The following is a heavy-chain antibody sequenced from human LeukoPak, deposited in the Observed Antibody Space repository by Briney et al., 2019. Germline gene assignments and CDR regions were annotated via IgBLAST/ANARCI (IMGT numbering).Heavy chain of an antibody. D-gene: IGHD6-13*01. V-gene: IGHV3-64*01. Sequence: GGSLRLSCAASGFTFSSYAMHWVRQAPGKGLEYVSAICSNGGSTYYANTVKGRFTISRDNSKNTLYLQMGSLRAEDMAVYYCARAMIGRGYSSSWTPNDAFDIWGQGTMVTVSS. CDR1: GFTFSSYA. CDR2: ICSNGGST. J-gene: IGHJ3*02. CDR3: ARAMIGRGYSSSWTPNDAFDI.